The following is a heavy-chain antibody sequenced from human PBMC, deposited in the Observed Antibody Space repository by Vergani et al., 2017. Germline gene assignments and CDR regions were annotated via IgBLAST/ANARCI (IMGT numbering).Heavy chain of an antibody. CDR2: INSEGSST. Sequence: EVQLVESGGGLVQPGGSLRLSCAASGFTFSSYWMHWVRQAPGKGVVWVSRINSEGSSTRYADSVKGRFTISRDNAKNTLYLQMNSLRAEDTAVYYCAREATLRFLEWSGGPFQHWGQGTLVTVSS. D-gene: IGHD3-3*01. CDR1: GFTFSSYW. CDR3: AREATLRFLEWSGGPFQH. J-gene: IGHJ1*01. V-gene: IGHV3-74*01.